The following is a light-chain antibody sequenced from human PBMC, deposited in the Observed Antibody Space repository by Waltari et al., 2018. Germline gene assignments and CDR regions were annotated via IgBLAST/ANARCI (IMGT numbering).Light chain of an antibody. CDR1: QSVSRGR. CDR2: AAS. V-gene: IGKV3-20*01. Sequence: FLTQAPDTLSLSPGVSATLSLRASQSVSRGRLAWYQHKPGQAPRLLMYAASTRATGIPDRFSGSGSGTDVSLSISRVEPEDFAVYYCQQYSSSVMYTFGQGTKLEIK. CDR3: QQYSSSVMYT. J-gene: IGKJ2*01.